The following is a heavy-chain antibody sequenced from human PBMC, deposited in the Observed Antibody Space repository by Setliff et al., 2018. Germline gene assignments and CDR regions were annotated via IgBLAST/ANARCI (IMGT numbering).Heavy chain of an antibody. J-gene: IGHJ4*02. CDR3: ARSSGPRVVLAADFDF. Sequence: GASVKVSCKTLGKSFTKYDFHWVRQATGQGLEWMGWMHPNSGNTGYAQKFQGRVTMTTDTSTATVYMELKNLRSDDTAVYYCARSSGPRVVLAADFDFWGQGTPVTVSS. CDR1: GKSFTKYD. CDR2: MHPNSGNT. D-gene: IGHD3-16*01. V-gene: IGHV1-8*01.